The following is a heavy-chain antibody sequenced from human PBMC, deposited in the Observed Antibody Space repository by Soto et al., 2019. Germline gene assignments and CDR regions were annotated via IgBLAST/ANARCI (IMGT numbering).Heavy chain of an antibody. D-gene: IGHD3-10*01. CDR2: ISAYNGNT. V-gene: IGHV1-18*01. CDR1: GYTFTSYG. CDR3: ARTGGNSYYYRDFDY. J-gene: IGHJ4*02. Sequence: QVQLVQSGAEVKKPGASVKVSCKASGYTFTSYGISWVRQAPGQGLEWMGWISAYNGNTNYAQMFQGRVSMTTDTSXXTAYLDLMSLRSDDTAVYYCARTGGNSYYYRDFDYWGQGTLVTVSS.